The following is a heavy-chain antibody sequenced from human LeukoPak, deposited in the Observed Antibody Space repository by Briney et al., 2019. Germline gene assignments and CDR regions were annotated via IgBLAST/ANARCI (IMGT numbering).Heavy chain of an antibody. V-gene: IGHV3-49*04. J-gene: IGHJ6*02. D-gene: IGHD5-18*01. CDR1: GFTFGDHA. CDR3: ARGPIQLWIHNAMDV. CDR2: IRSKAYRGTT. Sequence: PGGSLRLSCRGSGFTFGDHAMSWVRQAPGKGLEWVGFIRSKAYRGTTEYAASVKGRFTISRDDSASIAYLQMNSLKTEDTAVYYCARGPIQLWIHNAMDVWGQGTPVTVSS.